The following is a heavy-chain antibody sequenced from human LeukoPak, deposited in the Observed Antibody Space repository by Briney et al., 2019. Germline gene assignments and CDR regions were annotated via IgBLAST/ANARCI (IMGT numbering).Heavy chain of an antibody. D-gene: IGHD2-2*01. CDR2: ISSSGSTI. Sequence: GGSLRLSCAASGFTFSSYEMNWVRQAPGKGLEWVSYISSSGSTIYYADSVKGRFTISRDNAKNSLYLQMNSLRAEDTAVYYCARGVDTALPAARRLIYNWFDPWGQGTLVTVSS. V-gene: IGHV3-48*03. CDR1: GFTFSSYE. J-gene: IGHJ5*02. CDR3: ARGVDTALPAARRLIYNWFDP.